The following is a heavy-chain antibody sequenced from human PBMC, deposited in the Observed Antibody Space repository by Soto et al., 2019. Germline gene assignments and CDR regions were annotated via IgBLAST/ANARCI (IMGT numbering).Heavy chain of an antibody. Sequence: EVQLVESGGGLVQPGGSLRLSCVASGFTFSNYWMYWVRQAPGEGLVWVSRINSDGSVSSYADSVKGRLTISRDNVKNTLYLQMDRLRAEDTAVLYCARGDCVGGTCYSFAGAFYYYMDVWGKVTTVTVFS. CDR1: GFTFSNYW. CDR2: INSDGSVS. V-gene: IGHV3-74*01. D-gene: IGHD2-15*01. J-gene: IGHJ6*03. CDR3: ARGDCVGGTCYSFAGAFYYYMDV.